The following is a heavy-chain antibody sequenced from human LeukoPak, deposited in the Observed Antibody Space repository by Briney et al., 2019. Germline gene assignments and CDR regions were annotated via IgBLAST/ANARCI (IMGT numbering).Heavy chain of an antibody. V-gene: IGHV3-20*04. CDR1: GFRFADYG. D-gene: IGHD1-26*01. J-gene: IGHJ4*02. CDR2: ISWNGGLI. CDR3: ARDSLSGSSLDY. Sequence: RPGGSLRLSCAASGFRFADYGVDWVRQTPGKGLEWVAYISWNGGLISYADSVKGRFTISRDNAKNSLDLQMKSLRAEDTALYYCARDSLSGSSLDYWGQGTLVTVSS.